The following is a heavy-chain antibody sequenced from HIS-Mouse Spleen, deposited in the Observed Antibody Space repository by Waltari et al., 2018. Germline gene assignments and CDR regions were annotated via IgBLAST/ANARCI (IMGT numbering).Heavy chain of an antibody. CDR1: GYTFTGYY. CDR3: ARGDSSSWAYYFDY. CDR2: INPNSGGT. Sequence: QVQLVQSGAEVKKPGASVTVSCKASGYTFTGYYIHWVRPAPGQGLEWMGWINPNSGGTNYAQKFQGRVTMTRDTSISTAYMELSRLRSDDTDVYYCARGDSSSWAYYFDYWGQGTLVTVSS. J-gene: IGHJ4*02. V-gene: IGHV1-2*02. D-gene: IGHD6-13*01.